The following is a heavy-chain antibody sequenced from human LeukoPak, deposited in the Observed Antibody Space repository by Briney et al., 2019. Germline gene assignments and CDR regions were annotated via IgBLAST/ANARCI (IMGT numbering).Heavy chain of an antibody. D-gene: IGHD3-10*01. V-gene: IGHV3-11*06. J-gene: IGHJ6*04. CDR3: ARDSERLLWFGESLTAYYYYYGMDV. CDR1: GFTFSDYY. Sequence: PGGPVRLSCAASGFTFSDYYMSWIRQAPGKGLERVSYISSSSSYTNYADSVKGRFTISRDNAKNSLYLQMNSLRAEDTAVYYCARDSERLLWFGESLTAYYYYYGMDVWGKGTTVTVSS. CDR2: ISSSSSYT.